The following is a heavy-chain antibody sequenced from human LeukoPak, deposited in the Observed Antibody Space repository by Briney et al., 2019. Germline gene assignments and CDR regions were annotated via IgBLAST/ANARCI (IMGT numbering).Heavy chain of an antibody. V-gene: IGHV3-11*01. Sequence: GGSLRLSCAASGFTFSDYYMSWIRQAPGKGLEWVSYISSSGSTIYYADSVKGRFTISRDNAKNSLYLQMNSLRAEDTAVYYCASLGPARYSISAFDIWGQGTVVTVSS. CDR1: GFTFSDYY. J-gene: IGHJ3*02. D-gene: IGHD1-1*01. CDR3: ASLGPARYSISAFDI. CDR2: ISSSGSTI.